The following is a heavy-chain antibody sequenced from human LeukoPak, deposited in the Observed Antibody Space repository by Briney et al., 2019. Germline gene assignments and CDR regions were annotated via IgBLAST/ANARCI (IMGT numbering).Heavy chain of an antibody. CDR2: ITSRGSTI. J-gene: IGHJ4*02. D-gene: IGHD6-19*01. V-gene: IGHV3-11*04. Sequence: GGSLRLSCAASGFTFSDYYMSWIRQAPGKGLEWVSYITSRGSTIYYADSVKGRFTISRDNAKNSLYLQMNSLRAEDTAVYYCARESESSGFDYWGQGTLVTVSS. CDR3: ARESESSGFDY. CDR1: GFTFSDYY.